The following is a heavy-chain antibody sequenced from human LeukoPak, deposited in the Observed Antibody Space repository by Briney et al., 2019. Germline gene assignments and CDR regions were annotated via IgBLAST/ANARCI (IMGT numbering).Heavy chain of an antibody. CDR2: IYHSGST. V-gene: IGHV4-38-2*01. J-gene: IGHJ4*02. CDR3: ARHGRITIFPDY. Sequence: PSETLPLTCAVSGYSISSGYYGGWIRQPPGKGLEWIGSIYHSGSTYYNPSLKSRVTISVDTSKNQFSLKLSSVTAADTAVYYCARHGRITIFPDYWGQGTLVTVSS. CDR1: GYSISSGYY. D-gene: IGHD3-3*01.